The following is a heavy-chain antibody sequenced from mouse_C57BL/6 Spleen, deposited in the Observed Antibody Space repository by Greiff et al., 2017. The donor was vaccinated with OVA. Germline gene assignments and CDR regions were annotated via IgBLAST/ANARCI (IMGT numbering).Heavy chain of an antibody. CDR3: ARRGSSYNYAMDY. CDR2: ISSGGSYT. CDR1: GFTFSSYG. Sequence: EVKLVESGGDLVKPGGSLKLSCAASGFTFSSYGMSWVRQTPDKRLEWVATISSGGSYTYYPDSVKGRFTISRDNAKNTLYLQMSSLKSEDTAMYYCARRGSSYNYAMDYWGQGTSLTVSS. J-gene: IGHJ4*01. V-gene: IGHV5-6*02. D-gene: IGHD1-1*01.